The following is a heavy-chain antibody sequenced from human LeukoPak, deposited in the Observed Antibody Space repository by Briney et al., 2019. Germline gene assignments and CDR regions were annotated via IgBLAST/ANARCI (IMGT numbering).Heavy chain of an antibody. CDR3: ARGNTETFYYDSSGHYALGY. CDR2: ISSSSSFI. J-gene: IGHJ4*02. CDR1: GFTFSSYS. V-gene: IGHV3-21*01. Sequence: PGGSLRLSCAASGFTFSSYSMNWVRQAPGKGLEWVSSISSSSSFIYYADSVKGRFTISRDNAKNSLSLQMNSLRAEDTAVYYCARGNTETFYYDSSGHYALGYWGQGTLVTVSS. D-gene: IGHD3-22*01.